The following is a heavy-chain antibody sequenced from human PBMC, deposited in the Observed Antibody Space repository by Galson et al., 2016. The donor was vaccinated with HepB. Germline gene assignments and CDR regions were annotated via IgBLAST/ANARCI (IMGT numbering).Heavy chain of an antibody. J-gene: IGHJ4*02. Sequence: SLRLSCAASGFKFSGYVMSWVRQAPGKGLEWVSGISGTGGTTYYADSVKGRFTISRDSSKNMLYLQMNSLRAEDTAVYYCEKDGWWLRFVFDYWGEGTLVTVSS. CDR3: EKDGWWLRFVFDY. D-gene: IGHD2-15*01. V-gene: IGHV3-23*01. CDR2: ISGTGGTT. CDR1: GFKFSGYV.